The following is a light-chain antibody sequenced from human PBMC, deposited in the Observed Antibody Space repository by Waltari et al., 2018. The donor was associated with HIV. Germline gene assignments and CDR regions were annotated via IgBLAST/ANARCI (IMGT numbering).Light chain of an antibody. CDR3: QSVDAGETQVV. V-gene: IGLV3-25*03. Sequence: YELTQPPSVSVSPGQTAAITCSGDAMPTQYSFWYQQRPGQAPVMVIFKDTQRASGSPERFSGSSSGTTVTLTISGGQTEDEADYYCQSVDAGETQVVFGGGTKLSVL. CDR2: KDT. CDR1: AMPTQY. J-gene: IGLJ2*01.